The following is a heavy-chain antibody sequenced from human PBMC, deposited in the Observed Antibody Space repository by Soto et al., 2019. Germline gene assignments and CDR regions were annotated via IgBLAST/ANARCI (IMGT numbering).Heavy chain of an antibody. CDR1: GGSISSGGYC. CDR3: ARHNYDGSGYYYYYYGMDV. CDR2: IYLSGNT. V-gene: IGHV4-30-2*01. D-gene: IGHD3-22*01. Sequence: SETLSLTWVVSGGSISSGGYCWSWLRQPPGKGWEWIGYIYLSGNTNYNPSLKSRVTISVDRSQNQFSLKLSSVTAADTAVYYCARHNYDGSGYYYYYYGMDVWGQGTTVTVSS. J-gene: IGHJ6*02.